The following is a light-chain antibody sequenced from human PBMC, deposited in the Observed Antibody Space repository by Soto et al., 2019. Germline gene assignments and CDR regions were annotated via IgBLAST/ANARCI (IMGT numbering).Light chain of an antibody. V-gene: IGKV1-13*02. CDR1: QAISTN. J-gene: IGKJ4*01. CDR3: QQFRTYPT. Sequence: AIQLTQSPSSLSASIGDRVTITCRESQAISTNLAWYQHKPGTVPKVLIYDASILESGVPSRFSGSGSGTDFTLIISSLQPEDFATYYCQQFRTYPTFGGGTKVEVQ. CDR2: DAS.